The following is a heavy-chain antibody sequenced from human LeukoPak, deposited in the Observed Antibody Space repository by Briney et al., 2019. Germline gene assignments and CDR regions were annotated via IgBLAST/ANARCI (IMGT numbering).Heavy chain of an antibody. J-gene: IGHJ4*02. Sequence: PGGSLRLSCAASGFTFSNAWMSWVRQAPGKGLEWVGRIKSKTDGGTTDYAAPVKGRFTISRDDSKNTLYLQMNSLKTEDTAVYYCTTDLSSPWLPLVGYWGQGTLVTVSS. CDR2: IKSKTDGGTT. D-gene: IGHD5-12*01. CDR3: TTDLSSPWLPLVGY. V-gene: IGHV3-15*01. CDR1: GFTFSNAW.